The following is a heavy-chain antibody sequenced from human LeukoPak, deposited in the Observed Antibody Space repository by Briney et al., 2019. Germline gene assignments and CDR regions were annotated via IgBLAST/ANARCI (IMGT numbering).Heavy chain of an antibody. J-gene: IGHJ4*02. D-gene: IGHD2-21*01. CDR2: IYYSGST. CDR3: ARRRRFPSKFDY. V-gene: IGHV4-39*01. CDR1: GGSISSSSYY. Sequence: SETLSLTCTVSGGSISSSSYYWGWIRQPPGKGLEWIGSIYYSGSTYYNPSLKSRVTISVDTSKNQFSLKLSSVTAADTAVYYCARRRRFPSKFDYWGQGTLVTVSS.